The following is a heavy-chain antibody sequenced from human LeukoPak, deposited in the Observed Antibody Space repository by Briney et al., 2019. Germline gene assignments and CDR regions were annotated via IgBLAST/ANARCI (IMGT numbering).Heavy chain of an antibody. Sequence: AGGSLRPSCAASGFTVSSNYMSWVRQAPGKGLEWVSVIYSGGSTYYADSVKGRFTISRDNSKNTLYLQMNSLRAEDTVVYYCARLLNREVVPAAITWGQGTLVTVSS. CDR2: IYSGGST. J-gene: IGHJ5*02. V-gene: IGHV3-66*01. D-gene: IGHD2-2*02. CDR1: GFTVSSNY. CDR3: ARLLNREVVPAAIT.